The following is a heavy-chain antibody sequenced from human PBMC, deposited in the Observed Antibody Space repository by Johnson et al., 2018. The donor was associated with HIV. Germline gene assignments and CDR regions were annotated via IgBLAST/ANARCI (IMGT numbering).Heavy chain of an antibody. Sequence: QVQLVESGGSLVKPGGSMRLSCAASGFTFTDYYMTWIRQAPGQGLEWVSHISTSGGGIYYADSVKGRFTTSRDNARNSLYLQMNSLRAEDTAVYYCARVRYSSGWPIYAFDIWGQGAVVIVPS. V-gene: IGHV3-11*04. CDR3: ARVRYSSGWPIYAFDI. CDR2: ISTSGGGI. CDR1: GFTFTDYY. D-gene: IGHD6-19*01. J-gene: IGHJ3*02.